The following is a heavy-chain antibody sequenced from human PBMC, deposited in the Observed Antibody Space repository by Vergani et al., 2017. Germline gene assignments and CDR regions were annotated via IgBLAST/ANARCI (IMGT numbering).Heavy chain of an antibody. Sequence: EVQLVESGGGLVKPGGSLRLSCAASGFTFSSYSMNWVRQAPGKGLEWVSSISSRSTDTSYEDSVKGRFTFTRDNAKTSLSLQMNSLRADTTAVYYCARRYKDHNSGYYYYFPDDWGQGTLVTVSS. J-gene: IGHJ4*02. V-gene: IGHV3-21*01. D-gene: IGHD3-22*01. CDR2: ISSRSTDT. CDR1: GFTFSSYS. CDR3: ARRYKDHNSGYYYYFPDD.